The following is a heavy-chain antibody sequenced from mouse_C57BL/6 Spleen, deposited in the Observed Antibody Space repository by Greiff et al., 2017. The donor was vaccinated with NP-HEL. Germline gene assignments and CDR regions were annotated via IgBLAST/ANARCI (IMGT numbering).Heavy chain of an antibody. D-gene: IGHD2-4*01. CDR3: ARSGYYDYDDGYAMDY. J-gene: IGHJ4*01. Sequence: VQLQQPGTELVKPGASVKLSCKASGYTFTSYWMHWVKQRPGQGLEWIGNINPSNGGTNYNEKFKSKATLTVDKSSSTAYMQLSSLTSEDSAVYYCARSGYYDYDDGYAMDYWGQGTSVTVSS. CDR2: INPSNGGT. V-gene: IGHV1-53*01. CDR1: GYTFTSYW.